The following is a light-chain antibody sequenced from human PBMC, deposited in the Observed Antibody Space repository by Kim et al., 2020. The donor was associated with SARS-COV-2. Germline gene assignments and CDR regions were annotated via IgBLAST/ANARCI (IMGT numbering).Light chain of an antibody. V-gene: IGKV3-20*01. CDR1: QSVSSSD. CDR3: QHYDSSLT. J-gene: IGKJ4*01. CDR2: GAS. Sequence: LSPGERATLSCRASQSVSSSDLTWYQQKPGQAPRLLIYGASTRATGIPERFSGSGSGTDFTLDISRLEPEDFALYYCQHYDSSLTFGGGTKVDIK.